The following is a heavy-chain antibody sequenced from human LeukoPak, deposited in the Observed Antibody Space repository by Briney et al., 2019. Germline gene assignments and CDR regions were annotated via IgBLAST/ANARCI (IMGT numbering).Heavy chain of an antibody. CDR2: IYSAGGT. D-gene: IGHD2-21*02. CDR3: ARAGLSHYVTAILS. V-gene: IGHV3-53*01. CDR1: GVTIAKKY. Sequence: GGSLRLSCAASGVTIAKKYMNWVRQAPGKGLDWVSLIYSAGGTSYADSVKGRFTISKDNSKNTLYLQMNRLRLEDTAVYYCARAGLSHYVTAILSWGQGTLVTVSS. J-gene: IGHJ4*02.